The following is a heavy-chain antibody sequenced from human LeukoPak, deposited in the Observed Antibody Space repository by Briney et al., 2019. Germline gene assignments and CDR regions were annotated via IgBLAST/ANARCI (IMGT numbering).Heavy chain of an antibody. J-gene: IGHJ4*02. CDR1: GFTLSNHW. Sequence: PGGSLRLSCAASGFTLSNHWMHWVRQAPGKGLVWVSRISGDEIWTSYADSVKGRFIISRDNAKDTLYLQMNSLRTEDTAVYYCAKASTYSGYDFDYWGQGTLVTVSS. V-gene: IGHV3-74*01. D-gene: IGHD5-12*01. CDR3: AKASTYSGYDFDY. CDR2: ISGDEIWT.